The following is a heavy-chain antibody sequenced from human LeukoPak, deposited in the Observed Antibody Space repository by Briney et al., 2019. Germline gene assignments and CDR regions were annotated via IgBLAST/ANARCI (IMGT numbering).Heavy chain of an antibody. CDR3: ARDGDYGDYVFDFDY. D-gene: IGHD4-17*01. J-gene: IGHJ4*02. V-gene: IGHV3-48*03. Sequence: PGGSLGLSCAASGFTFSSYEMNWVRQAPGKGLEWVSYISSSGSTIYYADSVKGRFTISRDNAKNSLYLQMNSLRAEDTAVYYCARDGDYGDYVFDFDYWGQGTLVTVSS. CDR2: ISSSGSTI. CDR1: GFTFSSYE.